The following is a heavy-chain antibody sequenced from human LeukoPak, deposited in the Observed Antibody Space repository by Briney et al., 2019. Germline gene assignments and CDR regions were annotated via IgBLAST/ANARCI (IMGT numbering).Heavy chain of an antibody. CDR1: GFTFSSYA. D-gene: IGHD2-2*01. Sequence: QAGGSLRLSCAASGFTFSSYAMHWVRQAPGKGLEWVAVIYYGGSNKYYADSVNGRFTISRDNSKNTLYLQMNSLRAEDTAVYYCARDWKRVPAALVYYGMDVWGKGTTVSVSS. J-gene: IGHJ6*04. V-gene: IGHV3-30*04. CDR3: ARDWKRVPAALVYYGMDV. CDR2: IYYGGSNK.